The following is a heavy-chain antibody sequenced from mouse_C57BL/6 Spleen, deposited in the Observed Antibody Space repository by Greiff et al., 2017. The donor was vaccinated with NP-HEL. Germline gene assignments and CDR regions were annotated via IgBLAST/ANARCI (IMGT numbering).Heavy chain of an antibody. Sequence: VKLMESGPGLVAPSQSLSITCTVSGFSLTSYGVSWVRQPPGKGLEWLGVIWGDGSTNYYSAIIARLSISKDNSKGQVFLKLNSLQTDDTATDYCARYYGSSYWYFDVWGTGTTVTVS. CDR2: IWGDGST. D-gene: IGHD1-1*01. CDR3: ARYYGSSYWYFDV. J-gene: IGHJ1*03. CDR1: GFSLTSYG. V-gene: IGHV2-3*01.